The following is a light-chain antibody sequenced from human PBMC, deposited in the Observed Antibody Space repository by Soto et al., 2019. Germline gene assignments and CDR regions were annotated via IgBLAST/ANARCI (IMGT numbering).Light chain of an antibody. CDR2: AAS. J-gene: IGKJ3*01. CDR1: QSVSNN. CDR3: QQYNDWPRS. Sequence: EIVMTQSPGTLSVSPGERATLSCRASQSVSNNLAWYQQRPGQAPRLLVYAASTRATGVPARFSGSGSGTELTLTISSLQSEDFAFYYCQQYNDWPRSFGPGTKVDI. V-gene: IGKV3-15*01.